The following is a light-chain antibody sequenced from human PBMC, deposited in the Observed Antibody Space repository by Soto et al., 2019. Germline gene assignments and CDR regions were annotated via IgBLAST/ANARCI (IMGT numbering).Light chain of an antibody. CDR1: SRDVGAHNY. Sequence: QSALTQPPSASGSPGQSVTISCTGTSRDVGAHNYVSWYQHHPGKAPKLIIYEVNKRPSGVPDRFSGSKSGNTASLTVSGLQAEDAADFYCSTSAGSSNRVFGGGTKLTVL. V-gene: IGLV2-8*01. J-gene: IGLJ3*02. CDR2: EVN. CDR3: STSAGSSNRV.